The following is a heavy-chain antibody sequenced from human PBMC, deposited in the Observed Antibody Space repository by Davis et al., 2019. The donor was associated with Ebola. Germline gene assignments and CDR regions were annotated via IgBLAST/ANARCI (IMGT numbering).Heavy chain of an antibody. D-gene: IGHD3-22*01. Sequence: SAQVSCKASGGTFSSSTISWVRQAPGQGLEWMGRIIPILGIANYAQKFQGRVTITADKSTSTAYMELSSLRSEDTAVYYCARDYYDSSGYFLLEGAFDIWGQGTMVTVSS. J-gene: IGHJ3*02. CDR3: ARDYYDSSGYFLLEGAFDI. CDR1: GGTFSSST. V-gene: IGHV1-69*04. CDR2: IIPILGIA.